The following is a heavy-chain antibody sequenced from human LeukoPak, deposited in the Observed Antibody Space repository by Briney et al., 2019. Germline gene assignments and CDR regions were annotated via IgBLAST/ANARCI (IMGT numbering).Heavy chain of an antibody. CDR3: AREVGYYDSSGYYRYYFDY. CDR1: GYTFTGYY. J-gene: IGHJ4*02. V-gene: IGHV1-2*02. Sequence: ASVKVSCKASGYTFTGYYMHWVRQAPGQGLEWMGWINPNSGGTNYAQKFQGRVTMTRDTSISTAYMELSRLRSDDTAVYYCAREVGYYDSSGYYRYYFDYWGQGTLVTVSS. D-gene: IGHD3-22*01. CDR2: INPNSGGT.